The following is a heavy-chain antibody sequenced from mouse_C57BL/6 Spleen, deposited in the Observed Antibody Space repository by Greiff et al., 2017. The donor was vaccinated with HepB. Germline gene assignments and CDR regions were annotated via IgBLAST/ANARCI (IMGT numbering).Heavy chain of an antibody. CDR3: ARVPSSYDYAMDY. V-gene: IGHV1-82*01. CDR2: IYPGDGDT. CDR1: GYAFSSSW. Sequence: VQLQQSGPELVKPGASVKISCKASGYAFSSSWMNWVKQRPGKGLEWIGRIYPGDGDTNYNGKFKGKATLTADKSSSTAYMQLSSLTSEDSAVYFCARVPSSYDYAMDYWGQGTSVTVSS. D-gene: IGHD1-1*01. J-gene: IGHJ4*01.